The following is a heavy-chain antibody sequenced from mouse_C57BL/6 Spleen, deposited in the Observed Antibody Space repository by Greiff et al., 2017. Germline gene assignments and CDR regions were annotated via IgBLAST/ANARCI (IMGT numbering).Heavy chain of an antibody. V-gene: IGHV14-3*01. J-gene: IGHJ2*01. D-gene: IGHD1-1*01. CDR3: ATYYYGSSYETDY. CDR1: GFNIKNTY. CDR2: IDPANGNT. Sequence: EVQLQQSVAELVRPGASVKLSCTASGFNIKNTYMHWVKQRPEQGLEWIGRIDPANGNTKYAPKFQGKATITADTSSNTAYLQLSSLTSEDTAIYYCATYYYGSSYETDYWGQGTTLTVSS.